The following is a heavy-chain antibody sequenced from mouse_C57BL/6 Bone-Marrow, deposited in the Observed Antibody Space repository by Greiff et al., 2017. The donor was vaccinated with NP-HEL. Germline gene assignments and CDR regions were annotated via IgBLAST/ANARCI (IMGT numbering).Heavy chain of an antibody. CDR3: VRHYYDAMDY. CDR1: GFSFNTYA. J-gene: IGHJ4*01. Sequence: EVKLQESGGGLVQPKGSLKLSCAASGFSFNTYAMNWVRQAPGKGLEWVARIRSKSNNYATYYADSVKDRFTISRDDSESMLYLQMNNLKTEDTAMYYCVRHYYDAMDYWGRGTSVTVSS. D-gene: IGHD1-1*02. CDR2: IRSKSNNYAT. V-gene: IGHV10-1*01.